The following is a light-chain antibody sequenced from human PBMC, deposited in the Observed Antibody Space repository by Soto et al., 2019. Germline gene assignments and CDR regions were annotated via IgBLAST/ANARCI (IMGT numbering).Light chain of an antibody. CDR3: QQYSSLWT. V-gene: IGKV2-30*01. CDR2: NVS. CDR1: QRVVYSDGNTY. Sequence: EVLTTQSPLSLPASLGQGSSISGRSSQRVVYSDGNTYLNWFQQRPGQSPRRLIYNVSNRDSGVPDRFSGSGSGTDFTLSISRLEPEDFAVYYCQQYSSLWTFGQGTKVDIK. J-gene: IGKJ1*01.